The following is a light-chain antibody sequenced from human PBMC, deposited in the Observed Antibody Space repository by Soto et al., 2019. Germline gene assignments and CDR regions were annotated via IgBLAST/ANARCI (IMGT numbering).Light chain of an antibody. Sequence: DIVMTQSPDSLAVSLGERATINCKSSQRVLYSSSNKNYLSWYQQKPGQPPKLLIYWASTRESGVPDRFSGSGSGTDFTLTISRLQSEDVAVYYCQEHCSSPWTFSQWNKGELK. V-gene: IGKV4-1*01. J-gene: IGKJ1*01. CDR3: QEHCSSPWT. CDR2: WAS. CDR1: QRVLYSSSNKNY.